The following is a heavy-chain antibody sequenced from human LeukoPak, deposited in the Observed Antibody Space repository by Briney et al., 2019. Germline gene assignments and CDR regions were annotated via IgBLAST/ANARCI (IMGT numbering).Heavy chain of an antibody. CDR1: GFTFSDYY. CDR2: ISSSSSYT. D-gene: IGHD5-18*01. CDR3: ARADTRGYSYGYGY. V-gene: IGHV3-11*06. Sequence: GGSLRLSCAASGFTFSDYYMSWIRQAPGKGLEWVSYISSSSSYTNCADSVKGRFTISRDNAKNSLYLQMNSLRAEDTAVYYCARADTRGYSYGYGYWGQGTLVTVSS. J-gene: IGHJ4*02.